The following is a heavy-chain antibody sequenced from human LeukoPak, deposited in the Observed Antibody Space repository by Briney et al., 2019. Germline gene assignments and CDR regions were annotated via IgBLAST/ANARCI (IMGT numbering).Heavy chain of an antibody. J-gene: IGHJ4*02. D-gene: IGHD3-9*01. CDR1: GYSFTCYW. Sequence: GESLKISCKGSGYSFTCYWIGWVRQMPGKGLEWMGIIYPGDSDTRYSPSFQGQVTISADKSISTAYLQWSSLKASDTAMYYCARPEGHYDILTGGSLDYWGQGTLVTVSS. CDR2: IYPGDSDT. V-gene: IGHV5-51*01. CDR3: ARPEGHYDILTGGSLDY.